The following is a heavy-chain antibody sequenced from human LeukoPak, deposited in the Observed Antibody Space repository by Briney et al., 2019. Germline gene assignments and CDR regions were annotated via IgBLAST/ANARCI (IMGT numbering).Heavy chain of an antibody. CDR3: ASAPSSGYPRYNYNGMDV. D-gene: IGHD3-22*01. Sequence: PGVSLRLSCAASGFMFNSYGMNWVRQAPGKGLEWVASLWYDGSEKNYADSVKGRFIISRDNSKNTVYLQMSGLRAEDTAVYYCASAPSSGYPRYNYNGMDVWGQGTTVTVSS. CDR1: GFMFNSYG. J-gene: IGHJ6*02. CDR2: LWYDGSEK. V-gene: IGHV3-33*03.